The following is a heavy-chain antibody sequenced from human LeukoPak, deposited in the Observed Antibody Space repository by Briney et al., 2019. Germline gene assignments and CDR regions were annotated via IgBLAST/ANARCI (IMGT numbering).Heavy chain of an antibody. CDR2: MNPNSGNT. CDR3: ARGRRYCSGGSCYLGY. J-gene: IGHJ4*02. CDR1: GYTFTSYD. V-gene: IGHV1-8*01. Sequence: GASVKVSCKASGYTFTSYDINWVRQATGQGLEWMGWMNPNSGNTGYAQKFQGRVTMTRNTSISTAYMELSSLRSEDTAVYYCARGRRYCSGGSCYLGYWGQGTLVTASS. D-gene: IGHD2-15*01.